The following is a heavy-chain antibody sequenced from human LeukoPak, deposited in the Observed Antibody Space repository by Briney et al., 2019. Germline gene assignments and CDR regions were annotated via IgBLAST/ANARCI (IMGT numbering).Heavy chain of an antibody. D-gene: IGHD2-2*02. Sequence: GGSLRLSCAASGFTFSSYSMNWVRQAPGKGLEWVSSISSSSSYIYYADSVKGRFTISRDNAKNSLYLQMNSMRAEDTAVYYCARDSPAAIDYWGQGTLVTVSS. J-gene: IGHJ4*02. V-gene: IGHV3-21*01. CDR2: ISSSSSYI. CDR3: ARDSPAAIDY. CDR1: GFTFSSYS.